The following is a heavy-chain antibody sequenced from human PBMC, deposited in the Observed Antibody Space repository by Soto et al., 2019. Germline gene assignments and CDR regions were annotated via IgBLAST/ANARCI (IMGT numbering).Heavy chain of an antibody. CDR2: INTGNGDT. Sequence: ASVKVSCQASGYTFTNYAMHWVRQAPGQRLEWMGWINTGNGDTKYSQKFQDRVTIARDTSASTAYMELSSLRSEDTAVYYCARGCGGTCYLFDYWGQGTLVTVSS. D-gene: IGHD2-15*01. V-gene: IGHV1-3*04. J-gene: IGHJ4*01. CDR3: ARGCGGTCYLFDY. CDR1: GYTFTNYA.